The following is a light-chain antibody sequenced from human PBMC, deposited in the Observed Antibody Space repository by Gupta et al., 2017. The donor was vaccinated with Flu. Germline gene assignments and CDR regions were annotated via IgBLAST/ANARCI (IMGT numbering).Light chain of an antibody. CDR3: QQFGSSPYT. CDR1: QTLTHHY. CDR2: GAS. J-gene: IGKJ2*01. Sequence: ERATLSCRANQTLTHHYLTWYQQKVGQPPKLLIYGASSRATGIPDRFSGSGSGTDFTLTISRLDPEDFAVYYCQQFGSSPYTFGQGTRLEIK. V-gene: IGKV3-20*01.